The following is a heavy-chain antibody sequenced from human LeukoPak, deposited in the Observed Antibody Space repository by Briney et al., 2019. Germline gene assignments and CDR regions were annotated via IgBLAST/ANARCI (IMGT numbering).Heavy chain of an antibody. Sequence: SETLSLTCTVSGGSISNYYWSWIRQPPGKGLEWIGYIHYSGSTNYNPSLKSRVTISVDTSKNQFSLKLSSVTAADTAVYYCARVNPGIAAAGFGYYYYYYMDVWGKGTTVTISS. CDR1: GGSISNYY. J-gene: IGHJ6*03. D-gene: IGHD6-13*01. V-gene: IGHV4-59*12. CDR3: ARVNPGIAAAGFGYYYYYYMDV. CDR2: IHYSGST.